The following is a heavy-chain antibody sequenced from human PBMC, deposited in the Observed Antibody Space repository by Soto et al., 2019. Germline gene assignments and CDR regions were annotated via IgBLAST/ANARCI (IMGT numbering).Heavy chain of an antibody. J-gene: IGHJ2*01. D-gene: IGHD3-22*01. V-gene: IGHV4-4*02. Sequence: SETLSLTCAVSGGSISSSNWWSWVRQPPGKRLEWIGEIYHSGSTNYNPSLKSRVTISVDKSKNQFSLKLSSVTAADTAVYYCARDNYYDSSGYSPRYFDLWGRATLVTVSS. CDR3: ARDNYYDSSGYSPRYFDL. CDR2: IYHSGST. CDR1: GGSISSSNW.